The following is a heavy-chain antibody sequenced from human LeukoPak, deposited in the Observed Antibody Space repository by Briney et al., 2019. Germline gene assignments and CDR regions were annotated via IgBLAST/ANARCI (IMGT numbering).Heavy chain of an antibody. CDR2: IKQDGSDK. J-gene: IGHJ4*02. D-gene: IGHD3-10*01. V-gene: IGHV3-7*04. CDR1: GFTFSSYW. CDR3: ARDCYATGSHGD. Sequence: GGSLRLSCAASGFTFSSYWMHWVRQAPGKGLEWVANIKQDGSDKYYVDSVRGRFTISRDNAKNSLFLQMNSLRVEDTAVYYCARDCYATGSHGDWGQGTLVTVSS.